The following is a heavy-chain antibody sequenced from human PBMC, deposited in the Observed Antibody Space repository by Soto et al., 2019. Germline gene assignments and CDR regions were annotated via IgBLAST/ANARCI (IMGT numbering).Heavy chain of an antibody. V-gene: IGHV3-33*01. J-gene: IGHJ6*02. CDR2: IWYDGSNK. CDR1: GFTFSSYG. Sequence: GGSLRLSRPASGFTFSSYGMHWVRQAPGKGLEWVAVIWYDGSNKYYADSVKGRFTISRDNSKNALYLQMNSLRAEDTAVYYCARDYYDKSVDYYYGMDVWGQGTTVTVSS. D-gene: IGHD3-22*01. CDR3: ARDYYDKSVDYYYGMDV.